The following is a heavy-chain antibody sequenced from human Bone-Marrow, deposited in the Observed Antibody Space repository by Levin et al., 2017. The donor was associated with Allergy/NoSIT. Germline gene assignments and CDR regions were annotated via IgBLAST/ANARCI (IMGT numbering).Heavy chain of an antibody. CDR1: GFTFTSYG. J-gene: IGHJ3*02. Sequence: GGSLRLSCAASGFTFTSYGMHWLRQAPGKGLEWMAVISYAGGREYYAESVKGRFTISRDNSRNTLYLQMNRLRVEDTAVDYCAKGGRGYDFAVDAFDIWGQGTMVTVSS. CDR3: AKGGRGYDFAVDAFDI. V-gene: IGHV3-30*18. CDR2: ISYAGGRE. D-gene: IGHD3-10*01.